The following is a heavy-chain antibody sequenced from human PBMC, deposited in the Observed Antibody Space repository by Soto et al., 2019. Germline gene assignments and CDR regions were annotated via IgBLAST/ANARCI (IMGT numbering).Heavy chain of an antibody. D-gene: IGHD2-15*01. J-gene: IGHJ5*02. CDR3: ATAATGGWFDP. CDR1: GHTLTEFS. V-gene: IGHV1-24*01. Sequence: ASVKVSCKISGHTLTEFSMHWVRQAPGKGLEWMGGFDPEDGETIYAQKFQGRVTMTEDTSTDTAYMELSSLRSEDTAVYYCATAATGGWFDPWGQGTLVTVSS. CDR2: FDPEDGET.